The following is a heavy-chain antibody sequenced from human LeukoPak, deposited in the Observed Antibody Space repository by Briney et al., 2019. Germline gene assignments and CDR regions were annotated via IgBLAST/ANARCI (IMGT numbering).Heavy chain of an antibody. V-gene: IGHV4-61*01. J-gene: IGHJ6*03. CDR3: ARAPVVTAPILYYYYMDV. D-gene: IGHD2-21*02. CDR1: GYSISSGYY. CDR2: IYYSGST. Sequence: SETLSLTCTVSGYSISSGYYWSWIRQPPGKGLEWIGYIYYSGSTNYNPSLKSRVTISVDTSKNQFSLKLSSVTAADTAVYYCARAPVVTAPILYYYYMDVWGKGTTVTVSS.